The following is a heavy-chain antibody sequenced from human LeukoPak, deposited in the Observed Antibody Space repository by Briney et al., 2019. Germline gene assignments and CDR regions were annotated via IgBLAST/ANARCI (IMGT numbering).Heavy chain of an antibody. D-gene: IGHD4-17*01. CDR2: INPSGGST. V-gene: IGHV1-46*01. CDR1: GNTFTSYY. CDR3: AREEDYGDSPGAFDI. Sequence: GASVKVSCKASGNTFTSYYMHWVRQAPGQGLEWMGIINPSGGSTSYAQKFQGRVTMTRDTSTSTVYMELSSLRSEDTAVYYCAREEDYGDSPGAFDIWGQGTMVTVSS. J-gene: IGHJ3*02.